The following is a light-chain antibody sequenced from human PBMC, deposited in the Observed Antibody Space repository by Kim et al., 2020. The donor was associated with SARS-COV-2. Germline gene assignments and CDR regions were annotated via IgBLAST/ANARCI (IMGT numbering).Light chain of an antibody. V-gene: IGLV3-21*04. CDR3: QVWDPSGGHVV. CDR1: NIGSKR. J-gene: IGLJ2*01. CDR2: HNT. Sequence: AAGKTARSTCGGDNIGSKRVRWYQQKPGQAPVVVIYHNTDRPSGVPERCSGSNSGNTATLTISRVEAGDEADYYCQVWDPSGGHVVFGGGTTLTVL.